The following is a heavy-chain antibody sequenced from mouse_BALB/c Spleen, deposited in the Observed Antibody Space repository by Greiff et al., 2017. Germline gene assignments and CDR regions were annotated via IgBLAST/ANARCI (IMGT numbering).Heavy chain of an antibody. D-gene: IGHD1-1*01. CDR3: ARYYGSDYDAMDY. V-gene: IGHV1S29*02. Sequence: EVKLMESGPELVKPGASVKIFCKASGYTFTDYNMPWVKQSHGNSLEWIGYIYPYNGGTGYNQKFKSKATLTVDNSSSTAYMELRSLTSEDSAVYYCARYYGSDYDAMDYWGQGASVTVSS. CDR1: GYTFTDYN. CDR2: IYPYNGGT. J-gene: IGHJ4*01.